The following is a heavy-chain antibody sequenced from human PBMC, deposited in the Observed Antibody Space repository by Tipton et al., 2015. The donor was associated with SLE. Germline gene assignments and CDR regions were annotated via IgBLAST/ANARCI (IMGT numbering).Heavy chain of an antibody. CDR3: ARDSRYQLTYYYMDV. Sequence: TLSLTCTVSGFSISTGYYWGWIRRPPGKGLEWIGNIYHTGSTYYNPSLKSRVTISLDTSKNQFSLNLSSVTAADTALYYCARDSRYQLTYYYMDVWGKGTTVTVSS. V-gene: IGHV4-38-2*02. D-gene: IGHD2-2*01. CDR1: GFSISTGYY. J-gene: IGHJ6*03. CDR2: IYHTGST.